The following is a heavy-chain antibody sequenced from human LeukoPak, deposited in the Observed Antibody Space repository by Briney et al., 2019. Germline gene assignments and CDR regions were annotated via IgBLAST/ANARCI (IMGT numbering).Heavy chain of an antibody. CDR2: INHSGST. Sequence: SETLSLTCAVYGGSFSGYYWSWIRQPPGKGLEWIGEINHSGSTNYNPSLKSRVTISVDTSKNQFSLKLSSVTAADTAVYYCARGGYRGSHYGYYYYYGMDVWGQGTTVTVSS. CDR1: GGSFSGYY. J-gene: IGHJ6*02. V-gene: IGHV4-34*01. D-gene: IGHD3-10*01. CDR3: ARGGYRGSHYGYYYYYGMDV.